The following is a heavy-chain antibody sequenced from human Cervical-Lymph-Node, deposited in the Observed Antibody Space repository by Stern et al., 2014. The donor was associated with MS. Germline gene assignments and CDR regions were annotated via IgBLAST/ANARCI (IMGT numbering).Heavy chain of an antibody. CDR3: ARDDGDAGYFDY. V-gene: IGHV3-33*01. Sequence: DQLVESGGGVVQPGRSLKLSCSASGFTFNTFGMHWVRQAPGKGLEWVARIWYDGSGKFYADSVKGRLTISRDNSKNTLYLQMNSLRGEDTAVYFCARDDGDAGYFDYWGQGTLVIVSS. D-gene: IGHD3-10*01. CDR2: IWYDGSGK. J-gene: IGHJ4*02. CDR1: GFTFNTFG.